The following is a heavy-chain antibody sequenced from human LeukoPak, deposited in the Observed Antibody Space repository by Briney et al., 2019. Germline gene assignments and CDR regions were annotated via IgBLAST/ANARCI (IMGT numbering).Heavy chain of an antibody. CDR3: ARVNTFGGWTDFDY. V-gene: IGHV1-2*02. D-gene: IGHD6-19*01. Sequence: ASVKVSCKASGYTFTSYYMHWVRQAPGQGLEWMGWINPNSGGTKYEQKFQGRVTMTRDTSISTAYMELSSLRSDDTAVYFCARVNTFGGWTDFDYWGQGTLVTVSS. CDR2: INPNSGGT. CDR1: GYTFTSYY. J-gene: IGHJ4*02.